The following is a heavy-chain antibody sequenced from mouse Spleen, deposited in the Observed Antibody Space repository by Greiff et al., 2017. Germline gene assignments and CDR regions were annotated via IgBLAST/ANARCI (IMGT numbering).Heavy chain of an antibody. V-gene: IGHV5-6-4*01. Sequence: LKESGGGLVKPGGSLKLSCAASGFTFSSYTMSWVRQTPEKRLEWVATISSGGSYTYYPDSVKGRFTISRDNAKNTLYLQMSSLKSEDTAMYYCTREGYEAWFAYWGQGTLVTVSA. D-gene: IGHD2-14*01. J-gene: IGHJ3*01. CDR2: ISSGGSYT. CDR3: TREGYEAWFAY. CDR1: GFTFSSYT.